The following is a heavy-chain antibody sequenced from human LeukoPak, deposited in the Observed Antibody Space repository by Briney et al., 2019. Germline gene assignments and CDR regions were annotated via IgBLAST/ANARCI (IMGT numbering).Heavy chain of an antibody. J-gene: IGHJ6*03. Sequence: ASQTLSLTCTVSGGSISSGSYYWSWIRQPAGEGLEWIGRIYTSGSTNYNPSLKSRVTISVDTSKNQFSLKLSSVTAADTAVYYCASFVVAATYYYYMDVWGKGTTVTVSS. V-gene: IGHV4-61*02. CDR2: IYTSGST. CDR3: ASFVVAATYYYYMDV. D-gene: IGHD2-15*01. CDR1: GGSISSGSYY.